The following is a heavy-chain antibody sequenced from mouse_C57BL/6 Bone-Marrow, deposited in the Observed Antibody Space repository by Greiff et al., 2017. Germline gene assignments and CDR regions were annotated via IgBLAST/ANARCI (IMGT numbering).Heavy chain of an antibody. Sequence: QVQLQQSGAELVRPGTSVKVSCKASGYAFTNYVIEWVKQRPGQGLEWIGVINPGSGGTNYNEKFKGKAILTADKSSSTAYMQLSSLTSEDSAAFFCASGGLRRDFWYFDVWGTGTTVTVSS. CDR3: ASGGLRRDFWYFDV. D-gene: IGHD2-2*01. V-gene: IGHV1-54*01. J-gene: IGHJ1*03. CDR1: GYAFTNYV. CDR2: INPGSGGT.